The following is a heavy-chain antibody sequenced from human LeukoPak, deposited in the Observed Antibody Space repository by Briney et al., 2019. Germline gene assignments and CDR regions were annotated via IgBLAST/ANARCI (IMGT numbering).Heavy chain of an antibody. Sequence: PGGSLRLSCAASGFTFSSYSMNWVRQAPGKRLEWVSYISSSSSTIYYADSVKGRFTISRDNAKNSLYLQMNSLRAEDTAVYYCARDGDITFLGYWGQGTLVTVSS. D-gene: IGHD3-16*01. V-gene: IGHV3-48*01. CDR2: ISSSSSTI. J-gene: IGHJ4*02. CDR3: ARDGDITFLGY. CDR1: GFTFSSYS.